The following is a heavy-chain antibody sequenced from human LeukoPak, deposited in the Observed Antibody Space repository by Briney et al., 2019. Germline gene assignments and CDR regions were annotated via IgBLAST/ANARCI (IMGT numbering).Heavy chain of an antibody. J-gene: IGHJ4*02. Sequence: GGSLRLSCAASGFTISSFAMSWVRQAPGKGLQWVSTISGSGGSTYYADSVKGRFTISRDNSKNTLYLQMSSLRAEDTAVYYCAKWGPQGYSSGWYDYWGQGTLVTVSS. CDR1: GFTISSFA. CDR3: AKWGPQGYSSGWYDY. CDR2: ISGSGGST. D-gene: IGHD6-19*01. V-gene: IGHV3-23*01.